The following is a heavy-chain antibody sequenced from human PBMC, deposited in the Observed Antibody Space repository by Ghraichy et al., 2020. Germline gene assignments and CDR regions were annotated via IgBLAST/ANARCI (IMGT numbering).Heavy chain of an antibody. CDR1: GGSISSCY. D-gene: IGHD6-13*01. CDR3: ARDRIAAAGTLGY. V-gene: IGHV4-59*01. Sequence: SETLSLTCTVSGGSISSCYWSWSRQPPLKGLEWIGYIYYSESTNYNPSLKSRVTISVDTSKNQFSLKLSSVTAADTAVYYCARDRIAAAGTLGYWGQGTLVTVSS. CDR2: IYYSEST. J-gene: IGHJ4*02.